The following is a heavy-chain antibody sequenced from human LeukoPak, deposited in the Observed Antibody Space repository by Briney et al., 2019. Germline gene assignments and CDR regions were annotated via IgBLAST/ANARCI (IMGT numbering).Heavy chain of an antibody. V-gene: IGHV3-7*03. Sequence: PGGSLRLSCAASGFTFSSYWMTWVRQAPGKGLEWVANIKQDGSEKYYVASVKGRFTISRDNAKNSLYLQMNSLRAEDTAVYYCAKDPVAAAGVDYFDYWGQGTLVTVSS. CDR1: GFTFSSYW. CDR3: AKDPVAAAGVDYFDY. D-gene: IGHD6-13*01. CDR2: IKQDGSEK. J-gene: IGHJ4*02.